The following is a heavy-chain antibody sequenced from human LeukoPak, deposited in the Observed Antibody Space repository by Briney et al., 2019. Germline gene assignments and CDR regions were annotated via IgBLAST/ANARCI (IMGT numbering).Heavy chain of an antibody. CDR2: ISDSSTTI. CDR3: ARDRGGAYDFWSGYYTGYFDY. CDR1: GFTFSSYN. Sequence: GGSLRLSRAASGFTFSSYNMNWVRQAPGKGLEWVSYISDSSTTIYCADSVKGRFTISRDNAKNSLYLQMNSLRAEDTAVYYCARDRGGAYDFWSGYYTGYFDYWGQGTLVPVSS. D-gene: IGHD3-3*01. V-gene: IGHV3-48*01. J-gene: IGHJ4*02.